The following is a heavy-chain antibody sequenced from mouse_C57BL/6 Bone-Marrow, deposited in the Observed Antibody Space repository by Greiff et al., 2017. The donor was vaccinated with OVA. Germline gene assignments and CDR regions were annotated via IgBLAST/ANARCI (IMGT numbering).Heavy chain of an antibody. J-gene: IGHJ1*03. D-gene: IGHD1-1*01. CDR2: IDPSDSYT. CDR1: GYTFTSYW. CDR3: ARGDYYGSLWYFDV. V-gene: IGHV1-69*01. Sequence: QVQLQQSGAELVMPGASVKLSCKASGYTFTSYWMHWVKQRPGQGLEWIGEIDPSDSYTNYNQKFKGKSTLTVDKSSSTAYMQLSSLTSEDSAVYYCARGDYYGSLWYFDVWGTGTTVTVSS.